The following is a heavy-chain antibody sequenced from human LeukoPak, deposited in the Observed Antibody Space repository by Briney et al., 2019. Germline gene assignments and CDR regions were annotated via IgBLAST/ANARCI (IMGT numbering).Heavy chain of an antibody. J-gene: IGHJ4*02. V-gene: IGHV3-21*01. CDR2: ISSSSSYI. CDR1: GVTFSSYS. D-gene: IGHD2-2*01. Sequence: GGSLRLSCAASGVTFSSYSMNWVRQAPGKGLEWVSSISSSSSYIYYADSVKGRFTISRENAKNSLYLQMNSLRAEDTAVYYCVRERRGVVVPAATPIDYWGQGNLVTVSS. CDR3: VRERRGVVVPAATPIDY.